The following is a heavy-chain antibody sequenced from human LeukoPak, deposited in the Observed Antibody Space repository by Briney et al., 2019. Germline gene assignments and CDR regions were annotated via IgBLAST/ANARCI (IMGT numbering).Heavy chain of an antibody. J-gene: IGHJ4*02. V-gene: IGHV3-11*04. Sequence: GGSLRLSCAASGFTFSDYYMSWIRQAPGKGLEWVSYISSSGSTIYYADSVKGRFTISRDNAKNSLYLQMNSLRAEDTAVYYCAGTLSKANYFDYWGQGTLVTVSS. CDR3: AGTLSKANYFDY. CDR1: GFTFSDYY. CDR2: ISSSGSTI. D-gene: IGHD3-16*01.